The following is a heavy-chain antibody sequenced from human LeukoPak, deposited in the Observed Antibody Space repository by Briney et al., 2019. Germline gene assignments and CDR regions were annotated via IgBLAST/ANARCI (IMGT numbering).Heavy chain of an antibody. CDR1: GFTFSSYW. CDR3: ARARRVGATIAYDY. J-gene: IGHJ4*02. V-gene: IGHV3-7*01. D-gene: IGHD1-26*01. Sequence: GGSLRLSCAASGFTFSSYWMSWVRQAPGKGLEWVAIIKQDGSEKYCVDSVKGRFTISRDNAKNSLYLQMNSLRAEDTAVYYCARARRVGATIAYDYWGQGTLVTVSS. CDR2: IKQDGSEK.